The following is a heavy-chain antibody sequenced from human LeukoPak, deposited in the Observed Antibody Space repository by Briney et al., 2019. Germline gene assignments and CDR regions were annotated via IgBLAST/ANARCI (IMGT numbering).Heavy chain of an antibody. CDR2: ISGSGDST. Sequence: GGSLRLSCAASGFTFSSYAMSWVRQAPGKGLEWVSGISGSGDSTYYADSVKGRFTISRDNSKNTLYLQMNSLRAEDTAVYYCAKDGRGGDYVSYFGYWGQGTLVTVSS. CDR1: GFTFSSYA. CDR3: AKDGRGGDYVSYFGY. J-gene: IGHJ4*02. V-gene: IGHV3-23*01. D-gene: IGHD2-21*02.